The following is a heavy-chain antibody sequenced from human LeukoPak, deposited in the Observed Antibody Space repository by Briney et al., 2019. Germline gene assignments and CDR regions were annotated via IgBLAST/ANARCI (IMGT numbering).Heavy chain of an antibody. CDR3: ARSYDSSGTGYFDY. D-gene: IGHD3-22*01. Sequence: GGSLRLSCAVSGFNVISRYMSWVRQAPGKGLEWVSVINSANDTFYTDSVKGRFTISRDNSKNTLYLQMNSLRAEDTAVYYCARSYDSSGTGYFDYWGQGTLVTVSS. V-gene: IGHV3-53*01. CDR1: GFNVISRY. J-gene: IGHJ4*02. CDR2: INSANDT.